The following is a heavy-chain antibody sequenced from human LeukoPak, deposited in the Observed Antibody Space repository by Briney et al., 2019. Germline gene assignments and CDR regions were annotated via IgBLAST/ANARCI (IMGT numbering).Heavy chain of an antibody. CDR1: GYTFTSYG. D-gene: IGHD3-22*01. Sequence: GASVKVSCKASGYTFTSYGISWVRQAPGQGLEWMGWISAYNGNTNYAQKLQGRVTMTTDTSTSTAYMELRSLRSEDTAVYYCATDRGSSGYYYRVFDYWGQGTLITVSS. CDR2: ISAYNGNT. V-gene: IGHV1-18*01. J-gene: IGHJ4*02. CDR3: ATDRGSSGYYYRVFDY.